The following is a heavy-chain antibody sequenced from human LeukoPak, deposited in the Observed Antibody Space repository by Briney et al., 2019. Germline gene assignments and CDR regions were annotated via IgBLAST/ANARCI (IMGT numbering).Heavy chain of an antibody. Sequence: SQTLSLTCTVSGGSISSGGYYWSWIRQPPGKGLEWIEYIYHSGSTYYNPSLKSRVTISVDRSKNQFSLRLSSVTAADTAVYYCARGLFYQLLPYNWFDPWGQGTLVTVSS. CDR2: IYHSGST. CDR1: GGSISSGGYY. CDR3: ARGLFYQLLPYNWFDP. D-gene: IGHD2-2*01. J-gene: IGHJ5*02. V-gene: IGHV4-30-2*01.